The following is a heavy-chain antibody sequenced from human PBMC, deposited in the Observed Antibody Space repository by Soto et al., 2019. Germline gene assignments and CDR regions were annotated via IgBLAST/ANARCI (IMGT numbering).Heavy chain of an antibody. V-gene: IGHV1-2*02. CDR2: VNPNSGDT. CDR1: GYTFSGYR. CDR3: ARENWHFDY. Sequence: QVRLVQSGAEVKRPGASVKVSCKTSGYTFSGYRMHWVRQAPGQGLEWMGWVNPNSGDTNYAQAFQGRVTMTRDTSINTVYMQLNRLTSDDTAMFYCARENWHFDYWGQGSLITVSS. J-gene: IGHJ4*02.